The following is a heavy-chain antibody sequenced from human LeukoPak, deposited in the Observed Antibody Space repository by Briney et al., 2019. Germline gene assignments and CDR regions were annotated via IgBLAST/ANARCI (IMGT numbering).Heavy chain of an antibody. Sequence: SETLSLTCTVSGGSISNSIYHRGWIRQPPGEGLEWIGSIYYRGNTYYNPSLKSRVTISVDTSKNQFSLKLSSLTAADTAVYYCTRLLSGVAGDYWGQGTLVTVSS. D-gene: IGHD6-19*01. CDR1: GGSISNSIYH. CDR3: TRLLSGVAGDY. J-gene: IGHJ4*02. V-gene: IGHV4-39*01. CDR2: IYYRGNT.